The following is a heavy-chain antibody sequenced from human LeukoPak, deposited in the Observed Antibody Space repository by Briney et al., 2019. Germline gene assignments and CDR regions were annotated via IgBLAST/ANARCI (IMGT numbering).Heavy chain of an antibody. CDR3: ARDPRWLTPDCTSTSCYENYFDP. J-gene: IGHJ5*02. D-gene: IGHD2-2*01. V-gene: IGHV4-38-2*02. CDR2: IYHNGGA. Sequence: PSETLSLTCAVSGYSINNGYQWAWIRQSPGRGLEWIGSIYHNGGAHYNPSLRSRVVISVDTSNNKFSLRLSSVTVADTAVYYCARDPRWLTPDCTSTSCYENYFDPWGRGTLVTVSS. CDR1: GYSINNGYQ.